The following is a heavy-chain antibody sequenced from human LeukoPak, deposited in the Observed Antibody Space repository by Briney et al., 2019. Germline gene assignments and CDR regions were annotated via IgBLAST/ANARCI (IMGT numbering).Heavy chain of an antibody. CDR1: GFTFSIYA. V-gene: IGHV3-23*01. J-gene: IGHJ4*02. Sequence: GGSLRLSCAASGFTFSIYATSWVRQAPGKGLEWVSTISGSGVSTFYADSVKGWFTISKDNSKSTLYLQMNSLRPDDTAVYYCAKGNADYLWHFDSWGQGTLVTVSS. CDR3: AKGNADYLWHFDS. CDR2: ISGSGVST. D-gene: IGHD4-17*01.